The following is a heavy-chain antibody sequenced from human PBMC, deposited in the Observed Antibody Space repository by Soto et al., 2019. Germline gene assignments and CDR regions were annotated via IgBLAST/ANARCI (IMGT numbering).Heavy chain of an antibody. CDR3: ARGPGANYAMGYAWFDP. D-gene: IGHD2-8*01. Sequence: ASETLSLTCTVSGGSISSYYWSWIRQPAGKGPEWIGRIYTSGSTNYNPSLKSRVTMSVDTSKNQFSLKLSSVTAADTAVYYCARGPGANYAMGYAWFDPWGQGTLVTVSS. CDR1: GGSISSYY. V-gene: IGHV4-4*07. CDR2: IYTSGST. J-gene: IGHJ5*02.